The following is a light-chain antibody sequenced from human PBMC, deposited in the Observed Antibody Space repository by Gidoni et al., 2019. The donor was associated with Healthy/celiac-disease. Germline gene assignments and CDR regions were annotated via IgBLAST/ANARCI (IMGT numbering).Light chain of an antibody. Sequence: SYVLTQPPSVSVAPGKKARITCGGNNIGSKSVHWYQQKPGQAPVLVIYYDSDRPSVIPERFSGSNSGNTATLTISRVEAGDEADYYCQVWDSSSDRVWVFGGGTKLTVL. J-gene: IGLJ3*02. CDR2: YDS. CDR3: QVWDSSSDRVWV. V-gene: IGLV3-21*04. CDR1: NIGSKS.